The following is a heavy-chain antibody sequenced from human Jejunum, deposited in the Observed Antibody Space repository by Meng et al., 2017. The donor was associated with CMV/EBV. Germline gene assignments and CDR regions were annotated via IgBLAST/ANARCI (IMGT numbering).Heavy chain of an antibody. D-gene: IGHD5-12*01. CDR1: GYTFTSYG. Sequence: QVQLGRTGAEVKKPGASVKVSCKASGYTFTSYGSSWVRQAPGQGLEWMGWISAYNGNTNYAQKLQGRVTMTTDTSTSTAYMELRSLRSDDTAVYYCARNRPRGVATGANWFDPWGQGTLVTVSS. CDR2: ISAYNGNT. CDR3: ARNRPRGVATGANWFDP. V-gene: IGHV1-18*01. J-gene: IGHJ5*02.